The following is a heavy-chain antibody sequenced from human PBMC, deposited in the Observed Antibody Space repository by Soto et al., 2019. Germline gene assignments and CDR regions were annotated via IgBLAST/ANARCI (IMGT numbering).Heavy chain of an antibody. CDR2: VSYDGSVK. D-gene: IGHD3-3*01. CDR1: GFNFRTYA. J-gene: IGHJ4*02. CDR3: VKALGLGPTHFDH. Sequence: QVQLVESGGGVVQPGRSLRLSCAASGFNFRTYAMHWVRQAPGKGLEWVSVVSYDGSVKNYADSVKGRFTMSSDNSKRTVALPLNSLRGVDTALSYCVKALGLGPTHFDHWGQGTLVTVSS. V-gene: IGHV3-30*18.